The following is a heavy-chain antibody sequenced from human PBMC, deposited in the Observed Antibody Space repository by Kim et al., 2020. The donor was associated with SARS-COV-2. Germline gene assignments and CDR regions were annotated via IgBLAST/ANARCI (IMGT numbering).Heavy chain of an antibody. CDR3: ARDYYGSGSPDY. CDR2: IYYSGST. J-gene: IGHJ4*02. V-gene: IGHV4-31*03. CDR1: GGSISSGGYY. Sequence: SETLSLTCTVSGGSISSGGYYWSWIRQHPGKGLEWIGYIYYSGSTYYNPSLKSRVTISVDTSKNQFSLKLSSVTAADTAVYYCARDYYGSGSPDYWGQGTLVTVSS. D-gene: IGHD3-10*01.